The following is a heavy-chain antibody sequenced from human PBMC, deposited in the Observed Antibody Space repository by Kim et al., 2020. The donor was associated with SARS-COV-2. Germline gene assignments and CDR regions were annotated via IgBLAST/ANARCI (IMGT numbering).Heavy chain of an antibody. D-gene: IGHD3-10*01. Sequence: DSVKGRFTTSRDNAKNALYLQMNSLRAEDTAVYYCARDIGWFGELETFDYWGQGTLVTVSS. V-gene: IGHV3-74*01. J-gene: IGHJ4*02. CDR3: ARDIGWFGELETFDY.